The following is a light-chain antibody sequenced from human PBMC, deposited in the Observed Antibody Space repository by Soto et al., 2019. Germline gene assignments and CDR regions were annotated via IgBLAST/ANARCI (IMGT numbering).Light chain of an antibody. CDR1: RSFASSY. V-gene: IGKV3-20*01. Sequence: EIVLTQSPGTLSLSPGERATLSCRASRSFASSYLAWYQQKPGQAPRLLIYAASNRATGIPDRFSGSGSATDFTLTISRLEPEDSAVYYCQQYGPSPPYTFGQGTKLEIK. J-gene: IGKJ2*01. CDR3: QQYGPSPPYT. CDR2: AAS.